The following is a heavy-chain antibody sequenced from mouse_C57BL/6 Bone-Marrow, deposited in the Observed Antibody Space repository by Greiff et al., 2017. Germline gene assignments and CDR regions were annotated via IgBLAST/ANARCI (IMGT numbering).Heavy chain of an antibody. CDR2: IYPRDGST. CDR3: ARLEVDGSSGDWYVDV. J-gene: IGHJ1*03. D-gene: IGHD1-1*01. Sequence: VQLQQSGPELVKPGASVKLSCKASGYTFTSYDINWVKQRPGQGLEWIGWIYPRDGSTKYNEKFKGKATLTVDTSSSTAYMELHSLTSEDSAVYFCARLEVDGSSGDWYVDVWGTGTTVTVSS. V-gene: IGHV1-85*01. CDR1: GYTFTSYD.